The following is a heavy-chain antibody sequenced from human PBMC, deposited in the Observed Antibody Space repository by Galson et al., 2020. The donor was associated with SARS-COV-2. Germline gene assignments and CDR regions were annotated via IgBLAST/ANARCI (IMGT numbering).Heavy chain of an antibody. V-gene: IGHV3-30-3*01. J-gene: IGHJ3*02. CDR1: GFTFSSYA. CDR2: ISYDGSNK. CDR3: AKDPSGSYFFYLAFDI. D-gene: IGHD1-26*01. Sequence: GGSLRLSCAASGFTFSSYAMHWVRQAPGKGLEWVAVISYDGSNKYYADSVKGRFTISRDNSKNTLYLQMNSLRAEDTAVYYCAKDPSGSYFFYLAFDIWGQGTMVTVSS.